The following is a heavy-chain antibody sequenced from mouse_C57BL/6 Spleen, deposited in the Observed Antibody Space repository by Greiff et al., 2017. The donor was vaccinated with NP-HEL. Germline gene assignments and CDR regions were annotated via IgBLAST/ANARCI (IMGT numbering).Heavy chain of an antibody. Sequence: QVQLQQSGAELVRPGTSVKVSCKASGYAFTNYLIEWVKQRPGQGLEWIGVINPGSGGTNYNEKFKGKATLTADKSSSTAYMQLSSLTSEDSAVYFCARERYYYGSSPYYCDYWGQGTTLTVSS. CDR1: GYAFTNYL. V-gene: IGHV1-54*01. CDR2: INPGSGGT. CDR3: ARERYYYGSSPYYCDY. J-gene: IGHJ2*01. D-gene: IGHD1-1*01.